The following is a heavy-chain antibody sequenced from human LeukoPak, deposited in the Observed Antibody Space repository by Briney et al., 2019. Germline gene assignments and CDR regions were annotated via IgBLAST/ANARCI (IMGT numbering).Heavy chain of an antibody. CDR1: GYSFTSYW. J-gene: IGHJ4*02. CDR2: IDPSDSYA. V-gene: IGHV5-10-1*01. Sequence: GESLKISCKGSGYSFTSYWISWWRQMPGKGLEWMGRIDPSDSYANYSPSFQGHVTFSVGKSISTAYLHWSSLKASDTAMYYCARQPGVSAVAVDCWGQGTLVTVSS. D-gene: IGHD6-19*01. CDR3: ARQPGVSAVAVDC.